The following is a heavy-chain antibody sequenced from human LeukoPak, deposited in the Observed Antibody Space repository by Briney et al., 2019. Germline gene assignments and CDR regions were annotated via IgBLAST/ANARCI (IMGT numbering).Heavy chain of an antibody. CDR2: IYYSGST. V-gene: IGHV4-39*07. J-gene: IGHJ2*01. CDR3: ARVYQWYCDL. CDR1: GGSISSSSYY. D-gene: IGHD2-2*01. Sequence: PSETLSLTCTVSGGSISSSSYYWGWIRQPPGKGLEWIGSIYYSGSTYYNPSLKSRVTMSLDASKKQFSLSLSSVTAADTAVYYCARVYQWYCDLWGRGTLVTVSS.